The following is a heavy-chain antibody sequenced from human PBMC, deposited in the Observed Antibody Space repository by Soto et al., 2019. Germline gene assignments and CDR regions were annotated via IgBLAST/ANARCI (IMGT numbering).Heavy chain of an antibody. CDR2: ISSSSSTI. V-gene: IGHV3-48*02. J-gene: IGHJ4*02. CDR3: ARENWNPGR. CDR1: GFSLDSYA. Sequence: GGSLRLSCAVSGFSLDSYAMHWVRQAPGKGLEWVSYISSSSSTIYYADSVKGRFTISRDNAKNSLYLQMNSLRDEDTAVYYCARENWNPGRWGQGTLVTVSS. D-gene: IGHD1-1*01.